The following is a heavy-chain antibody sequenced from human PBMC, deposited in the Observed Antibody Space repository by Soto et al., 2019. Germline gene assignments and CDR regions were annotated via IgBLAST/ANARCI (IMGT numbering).Heavy chain of an antibody. CDR2: ISNNGGTT. D-gene: IGHD3-16*01. V-gene: IGHV3-64D*08. CDR1: GFTFSDYS. J-gene: IGHJ5*02. Sequence: GGSLRLSCSASGFTFSDYSMYWVRQAPGKGLEYVSAISNNGGTTYYADSVEGRFTISRDNSKNTLYLQMNSLRVEDTAVYYCVKAPYGGHRYNYFDPWGQGTLVTVSS. CDR3: VKAPYGGHRYNYFDP.